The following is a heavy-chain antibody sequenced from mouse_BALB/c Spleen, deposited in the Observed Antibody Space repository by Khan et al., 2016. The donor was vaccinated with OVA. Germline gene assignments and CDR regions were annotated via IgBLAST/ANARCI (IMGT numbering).Heavy chain of an antibody. CDR1: GDSITSGY. Sequence: EVQLQESGPLPAQPSQTLSLTCSVTGDSITSGYWSWIRKFPGNKLEYMGYMIYTGYTDYNPSLKSRLAITRHTSKNQYYLQLNSVTTEDTATYYCARSTYRYAFAYWGQGTLVTVSA. D-gene: IGHD2-14*01. CDR2: MIYTGYT. V-gene: IGHV3-8*02. CDR3: ARSTYRYAFAY. J-gene: IGHJ3*01.